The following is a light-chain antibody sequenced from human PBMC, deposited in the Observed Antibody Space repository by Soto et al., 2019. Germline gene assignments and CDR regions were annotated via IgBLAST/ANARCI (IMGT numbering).Light chain of an antibody. CDR1: QDINRW. Sequence: DIQMTQSPSSLSASVGDRVTTTCRASQDINRWLAWYQQKPGKAPKLLIYKASSLESGVPSRFSGSGSGTEFTLTISSLQPDDFATYYCQQYKSYWTFGQGTKVDIK. V-gene: IGKV1-5*03. CDR2: KAS. CDR3: QQYKSYWT. J-gene: IGKJ1*01.